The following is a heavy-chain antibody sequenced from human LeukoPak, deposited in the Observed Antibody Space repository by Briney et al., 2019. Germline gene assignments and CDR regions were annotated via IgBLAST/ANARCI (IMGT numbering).Heavy chain of an antibody. Sequence: GGSLRLSCAASGFTFSSYAMSWVRQAPGKGLEWVSAISGSGGSTYYADSVKGRFTISRDNSKNTLYLQMNSLRAEDTAVYYCAKAVLRYSSGWLDPWGQGTLVTVSS. V-gene: IGHV3-23*01. CDR2: ISGSGGST. J-gene: IGHJ5*02. CDR3: AKAVLRYSSGWLDP. D-gene: IGHD3-9*01. CDR1: GFTFSSYA.